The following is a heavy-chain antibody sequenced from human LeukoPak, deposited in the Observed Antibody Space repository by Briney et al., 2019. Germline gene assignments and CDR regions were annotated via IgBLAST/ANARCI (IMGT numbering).Heavy chain of an antibody. D-gene: IGHD6-19*01. Sequence: SVKVSCMPSRYSLTAYSIVWVRQAPAQGIEWIGWIHPHSVGTEYEKKFQGKVTMTKDTSISTTYMEVDGLRNDRAGRYFCSRLGTGYCLAGGGQGSSV. CDR3: SRLGTGYCLAG. V-gene: IGHV1-2*02. J-gene: IGHJ6*01. CDR1: RYSLTAYS. CDR2: IHPHSVGT.